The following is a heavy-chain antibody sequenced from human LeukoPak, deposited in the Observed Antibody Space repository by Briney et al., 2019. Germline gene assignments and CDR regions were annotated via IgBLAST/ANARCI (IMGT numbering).Heavy chain of an antibody. Sequence: GGSLRLSCAASGFTVSSNYMSWVRQAPGKGLEWVSVIYSGGSTYYADSVKGRFTISRDNSKNTLYLQMNSLRAEDTAVYYCAKRIQSAMAMGYWGQGTLVTVSS. CDR1: GFTVSSNY. J-gene: IGHJ4*02. CDR3: AKRIQSAMAMGY. CDR2: IYSGGST. V-gene: IGHV3-53*01. D-gene: IGHD5-18*01.